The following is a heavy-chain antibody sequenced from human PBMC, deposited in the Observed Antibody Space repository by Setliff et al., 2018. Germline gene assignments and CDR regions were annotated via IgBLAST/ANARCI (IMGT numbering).Heavy chain of an antibody. Sequence: SETLSLTCTVSGGSISSGSYYWSWIRQPAGKGLEWIGRIFTSGSTNYNPSLKSRVTISVDTSKNQFSLKLSSVTAADTATYYCARGGPTLTISRVLAVSSFDPWGQGSRVTVSS. CDR3: ARGGPTLTISRVLAVSSFDP. CDR2: IFTSGST. D-gene: IGHD3-3*01. J-gene: IGHJ5*02. CDR1: GGSISSGSYY. V-gene: IGHV4-61*02.